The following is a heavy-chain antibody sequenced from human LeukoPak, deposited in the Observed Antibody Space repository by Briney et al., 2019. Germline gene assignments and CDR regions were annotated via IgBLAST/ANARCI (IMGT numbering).Heavy chain of an antibody. CDR3: ARGEEYYGSGSYYNRGFDY. V-gene: IGHV4-34*01. J-gene: IGHJ4*02. D-gene: IGHD3-10*01. Sequence: KSSETLSRTCAGYGGSFSGYYWSWIGQPPGKGLEWVGEINHSGSTNYNPSLKSRVTISVDTSKNQFSLKLSSVTAADTAVYYCARGEEYYGSGSYYNRGFDYWGQGTLVTVSS. CDR1: GGSFSGYY. CDR2: INHSGST.